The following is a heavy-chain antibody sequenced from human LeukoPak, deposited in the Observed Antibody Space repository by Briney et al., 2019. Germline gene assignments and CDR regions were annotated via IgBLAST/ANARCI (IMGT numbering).Heavy chain of an antibody. CDR2: IWYDGSNK. J-gene: IGHJ4*02. D-gene: IGHD4-23*01. V-gene: IGHV3-33*06. Sequence: GGSLRLSCAASGFTFSSYGMHWVRQAPGKGLEWVAVIWYDGSNKYYADSVKGRFTISRDNSKNTLYLQTNSLRAEDTAVYYCAKEAVRRYFDYWGQGTLVTVSS. CDR3: AKEAVRRYFDY. CDR1: GFTFSSYG.